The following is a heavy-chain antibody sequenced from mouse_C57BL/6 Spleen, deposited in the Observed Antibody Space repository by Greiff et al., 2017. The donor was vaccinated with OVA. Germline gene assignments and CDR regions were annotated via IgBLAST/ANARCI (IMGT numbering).Heavy chain of an antibody. V-gene: IGHV1-9*01. CDR3: ARSRSTMGTTGTFAY. CDR2: IFPGSGST. Sequence: VQLQQSGAELMKPGASVKLSCKATGYTFTGYWIEWVKQRPGHGLEWIGEIFPGSGSTNYNEKFKGKATFTADTSSNTAYMQLSSLTTEDSAIYYGARSRSTMGTTGTFAYWGQGTLVTVSA. D-gene: IGHD2-2*01. CDR1: GYTFTGYW. J-gene: IGHJ3*01.